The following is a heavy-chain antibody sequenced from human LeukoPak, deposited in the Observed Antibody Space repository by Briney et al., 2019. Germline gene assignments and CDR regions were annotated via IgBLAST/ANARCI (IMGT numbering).Heavy chain of an antibody. J-gene: IGHJ4*02. CDR2: FWYDGSNE. V-gene: IGHV3-33*01. Sequence: PGRSLTLSCATSGFTFDSYDMHWVRQSPGKGLEWVAVFWYDGSNENYADSVKGRFSISRDNSKNMVYLQMTSLRAEDTAVYFCARDSGYSSRSFDYWGLGTQVTVSS. CDR3: ARDSGYSSRSFDY. D-gene: IGHD3-22*01. CDR1: GFTFDSYD.